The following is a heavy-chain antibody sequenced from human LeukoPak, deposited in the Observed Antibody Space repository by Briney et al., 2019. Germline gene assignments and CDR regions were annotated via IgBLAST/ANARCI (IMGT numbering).Heavy chain of an antibody. D-gene: IGHD1-26*01. CDR2: INPKNGDT. CDR3: AKKGSIVGPTYYFDY. J-gene: IGHJ4*02. V-gene: IGHV1-2*06. Sequence: ASVKVSCKASGYTFTAYYIHWVRQAPGQGLEWMGRINPKNGDTNYAQKFQDRVTMTRDTSMSAAYMEISRLTYDDTAVYYCAKKGSIVGPTYYFDYWGQGTLVTVSS. CDR1: GYTFTAYY.